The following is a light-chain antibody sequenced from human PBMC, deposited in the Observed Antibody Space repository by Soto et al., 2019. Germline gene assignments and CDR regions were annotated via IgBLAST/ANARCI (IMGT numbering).Light chain of an antibody. CDR2: EVS. CDR1: SSDVGGYNY. Sequence: QSALTQPASVSGSPGQSITISCTGTSSDVGGYNYVSWYQQHPGKAPKLMIYEVSNRPSGVSNRFSGSKSGNTAFLTISGLQAEDEADYYCASYTSSSTRLFGGGTKVTVL. V-gene: IGLV2-14*01. CDR3: ASYTSSSTRL. J-gene: IGLJ3*02.